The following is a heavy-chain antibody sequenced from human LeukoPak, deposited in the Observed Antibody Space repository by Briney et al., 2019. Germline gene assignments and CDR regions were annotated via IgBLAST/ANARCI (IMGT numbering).Heavy chain of an antibody. J-gene: IGHJ4*02. D-gene: IGHD3-10*01. CDR2: IYNSRST. CDR3: ARDRELGY. Sequence: SETLCLTCSVSGDSISIYYWSWIRQPPGKGLEWIGYIYNSRSTNYNPSLKSRLTISVYTSNNQFSLKLTSVTAADTAVYYCARDRELGYWGQGTLVTVSS. V-gene: IGHV4-59*01. CDR1: GDSISIYY.